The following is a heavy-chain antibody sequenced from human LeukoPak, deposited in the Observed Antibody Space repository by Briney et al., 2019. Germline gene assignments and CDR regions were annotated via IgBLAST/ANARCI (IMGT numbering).Heavy chain of an antibody. D-gene: IGHD5-24*01. V-gene: IGHV1-2*02. CDR2: INPNSGGT. CDR1: GYTFTGYY. Sequence: ASVKVSCKASGYTFTGYYMHWVRQAPGQGLEWMGWINPNSGGTNYAQKFQGRVTMTRDTSISTAYMELSRLRSDDTAVYYCARGRGMATMTLPFDYWGQGTLVTVSS. CDR3: ARGRGMATMTLPFDY. J-gene: IGHJ4*02.